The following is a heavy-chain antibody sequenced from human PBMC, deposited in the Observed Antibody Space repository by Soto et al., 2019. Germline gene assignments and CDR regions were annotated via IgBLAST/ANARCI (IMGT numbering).Heavy chain of an antibody. CDR3: AGVNGGPDSGGNYLDV. CDR1: GGTLSSYS. D-gene: IGHD2-15*01. CDR2: IITFVGKA. V-gene: IGHV1-69*08. J-gene: IGHJ6*03. Sequence: QVQLVQSGPEVKKPGSSVKVSCKTSGGTLSSYSISWVRQAPGQGLEWVGRIITFVGKANVAQQFQGRVTITADRPTDTPYMELRRLTSDDTAVYYCAGVNGGPDSGGNYLDVWGTGTTVTVSS.